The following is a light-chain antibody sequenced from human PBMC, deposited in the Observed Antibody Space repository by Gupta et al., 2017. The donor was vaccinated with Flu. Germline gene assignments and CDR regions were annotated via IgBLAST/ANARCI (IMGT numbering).Light chain of an antibody. CDR2: DIS. CDR3: QQYNNPRT. CDR1: QSVSIN. Sequence: EIVMTQSPATLSVSPGERATLSCRASQSVSINLAWYQQKPGQAPRLLIYDISTRVTGVPARFSGSGSGXEFTLTXSSLQSEDFAVYYWQQYNNPRTFGXGTKVDFK. V-gene: IGKV3-15*01. J-gene: IGKJ3*01.